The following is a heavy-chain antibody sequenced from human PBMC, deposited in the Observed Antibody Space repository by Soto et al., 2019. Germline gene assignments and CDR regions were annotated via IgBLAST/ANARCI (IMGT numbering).Heavy chain of an antibody. J-gene: IGHJ6*02. Sequence: QVQLVQSGAEVKKPGASVKVSCKASGYTFTSYGISWVRQAPGQGLEWMGWISAYNGNTNYAQKLQGRVTMTTDTSTSTAYMELRSLRSDDTAVYYCARDIRHMITFGGVISPYYYYGMDVWGQGTTVTVSS. CDR2: ISAYNGNT. V-gene: IGHV1-18*01. D-gene: IGHD3-16*02. CDR3: ARDIRHMITFGGVISPYYYYGMDV. CDR1: GYTFTSYG.